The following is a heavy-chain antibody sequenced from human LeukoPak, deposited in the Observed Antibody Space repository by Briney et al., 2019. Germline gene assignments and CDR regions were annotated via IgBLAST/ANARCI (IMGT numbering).Heavy chain of an antibody. D-gene: IGHD3-10*01. CDR2: ISWNSGSI. CDR3: AKGGSGSYPDDYYYYMDV. J-gene: IGHJ6*03. CDR1: GFTFDDYA. V-gene: IGHV3-9*03. Sequence: GGSLRLSCAASGFTFDDYAMHWVRQAPGKGLEWVSGISWNSGSIGYADSVKGRFTISRDNAKNSLYLQMNSLRAEDMALYYCAKGGSGSYPDDYYYYMDVWGKGTTVTVSS.